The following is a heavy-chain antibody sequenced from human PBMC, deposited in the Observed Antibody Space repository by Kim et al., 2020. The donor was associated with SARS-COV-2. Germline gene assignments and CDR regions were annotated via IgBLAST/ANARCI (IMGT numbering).Heavy chain of an antibody. CDR2: ISYDGSNK. J-gene: IGHJ4*02. D-gene: IGHD5-18*01. CDR3: ARVMVAWIQLWLLSY. V-gene: IGHV3-30-3*01. Sequence: GGSLRLSCAASGFTFSSYAMHWVRQAPGKGLEWVAVISYDGSNKYYADSVKGRFTISRDNSKNTLYLQMNSLRAEDTAVYYCARVMVAWIQLWLLSYWGQGTLVTVSS. CDR1: GFTFSSYA.